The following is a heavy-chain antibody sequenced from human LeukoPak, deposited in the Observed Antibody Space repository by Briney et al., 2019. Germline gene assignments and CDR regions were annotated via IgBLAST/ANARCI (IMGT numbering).Heavy chain of an antibody. CDR2: MNPNSGNT. CDR3: ARVPLNSNYDFWSGYLVYGVDV. D-gene: IGHD3-3*01. V-gene: IGHV1-8*01. J-gene: IGHJ6*02. Sequence: ASVKVSCKASGYTFTSYDINWVRQATGQGLEWMGWMNPNSGNTGYAQKFQGRATMTRNTSISTAYMELSSLRSEDTAVYYCARVPLNSNYDFWSGYLVYGVDVWGQGTTVTVSS. CDR1: GYTFTSYD.